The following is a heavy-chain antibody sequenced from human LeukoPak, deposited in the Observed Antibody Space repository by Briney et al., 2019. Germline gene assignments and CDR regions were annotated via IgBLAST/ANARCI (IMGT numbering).Heavy chain of an antibody. V-gene: IGHV4-39*01. Sequence: KTSETLSLTCTVSGGSISSSSYYWGWIRQPPGKGLEWIGSIYYSGSTYYNPSLKSRVTISVDTSKNQFSLKLSSVTAADTAVYYCARAGPFYYYMDVWGKGTTATVSS. J-gene: IGHJ6*03. CDR2: IYYSGST. CDR3: ARAGPFYYYMDV. CDR1: GGSISSSSYY.